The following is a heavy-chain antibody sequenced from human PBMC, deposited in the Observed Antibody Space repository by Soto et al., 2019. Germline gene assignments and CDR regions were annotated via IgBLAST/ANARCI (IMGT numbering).Heavy chain of an antibody. V-gene: IGHV3-11*01. CDR1: GFTFNDYY. J-gene: IGHJ4*02. CDR3: AREVRTSGWFRRLDS. Sequence: GGSLRLSCAVSGFTFNDYYMSWIRPAPGKGLEWISYISGGGSTTYHADSVRGRFTISRDNAKNSLFLQMNGLRAEDTAVYYCAREVRTSGWFRRLDSWGQGILVTVSS. D-gene: IGHD6-19*01. CDR2: ISGGGSTT.